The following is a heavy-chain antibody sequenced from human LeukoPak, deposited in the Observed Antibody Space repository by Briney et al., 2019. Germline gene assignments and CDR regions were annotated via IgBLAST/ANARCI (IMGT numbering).Heavy chain of an antibody. D-gene: IGHD4-17*01. V-gene: IGHV4-59*01. CDR2: IYYSGST. J-gene: IGHJ4*02. CDR1: GGSISSYY. Sequence: SETLSLTCTVSGGSISSYYWSWIRQPPGMGLEWIGYIYYSGSTNYNPSLKSRVTISLDTSQNQFSLKLSSVTAADTAVYFCARDYGDYFDYWGQGTLVTVSS. CDR3: ARDYGDYFDY.